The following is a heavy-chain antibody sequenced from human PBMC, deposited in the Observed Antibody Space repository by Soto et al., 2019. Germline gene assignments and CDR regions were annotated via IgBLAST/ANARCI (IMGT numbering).Heavy chain of an antibody. CDR3: AKAVIAAQLPYEYDY. CDR1: GFTFSSYA. J-gene: IGHJ4*02. Sequence: GGSLRLSCAASGFTFSSYAMSWVRQAPGKGLEWVSAISGSGGSTYYADSVKGRFTISRDNSKNTLYLQMNSLRAEDTAVYYCAKAVIAAQLPYEYDYWGQGTLVTVSS. V-gene: IGHV3-23*01. D-gene: IGHD2-2*02. CDR2: ISGSGGST.